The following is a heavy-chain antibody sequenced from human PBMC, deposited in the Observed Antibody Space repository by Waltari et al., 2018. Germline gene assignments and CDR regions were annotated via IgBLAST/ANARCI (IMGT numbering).Heavy chain of an antibody. CDR1: GFSLSTSGVG. CDR2: IYWNDDK. CDR3: AHRPGGGSGYWAFDY. V-gene: IGHV2-5*01. D-gene: IGHD3-22*01. Sequence: QITLKESGPTLVKPTQTLTLTCTFSGFSLSTSGVGVGWIRQPPGKALEWLALIYWNDDKRYSPSLKSRLTITKDTSKNQVVLTMTNIDPVDTATYYCAHRPGGGSGYWAFDYWGQGTLVTVSS. J-gene: IGHJ4*02.